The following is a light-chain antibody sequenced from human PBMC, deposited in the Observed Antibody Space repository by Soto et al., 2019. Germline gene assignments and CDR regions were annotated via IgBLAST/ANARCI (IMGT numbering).Light chain of an antibody. V-gene: IGLV2-14*01. J-gene: IGLJ1*01. Sequence: QSALTQPPSVSGSPGQSVTISCTGTSSDVGGYNYVSWYQHHPGKAPKLMIYEVSNRPSGVSNRFSGSKSGNTASLTISGLQGEDEADYYCSSYTTTTTLEVFGTGTKVTVL. CDR1: SSDVGGYNY. CDR2: EVS. CDR3: SSYTTTTTLEV.